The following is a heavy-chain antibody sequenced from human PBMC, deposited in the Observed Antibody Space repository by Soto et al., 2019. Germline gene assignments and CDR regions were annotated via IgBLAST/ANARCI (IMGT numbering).Heavy chain of an antibody. CDR3: ARGLITGSQYSGGWYYFDS. Sequence: PGESLKISCKGSGYSFTNYWIGWVRQKPGKGLEWMGTIFPGDSDTRYSPSFQGQVTISADRSTSTAYLQWSSLKASDTAMYYCARGLITGSQYSGGWYYFDSWGQGTQVTVSS. J-gene: IGHJ4*02. V-gene: IGHV5-51*01. D-gene: IGHD1-26*01. CDR2: IFPGDSDT. CDR1: GYSFTNYW.